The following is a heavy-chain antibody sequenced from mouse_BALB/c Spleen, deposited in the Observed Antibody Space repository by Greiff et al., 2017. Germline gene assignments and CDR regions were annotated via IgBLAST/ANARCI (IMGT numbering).Heavy chain of an antibody. Sequence: DVHLVESGGGLVQPGGSLRLSCATSGFTFTDYYMSWVRQPPGKALEWLGFIRNKANGYTTEYSASVKGRFTISRDNSQSILYLQMNTLRAEDSATYYCARDTVYDGCYWYFGVWGAGTTVTVSS. CDR2: IRNKANGYTT. D-gene: IGHD2-3*01. CDR1: GFTFTDYY. J-gene: IGHJ1*01. V-gene: IGHV7-3*02. CDR3: ARDTVYDGCYWYFGV.